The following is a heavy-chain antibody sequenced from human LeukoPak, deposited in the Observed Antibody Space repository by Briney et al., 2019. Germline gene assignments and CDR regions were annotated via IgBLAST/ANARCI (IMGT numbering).Heavy chain of an antibody. CDR3: ARDYGGIDY. CDR2: ISSDSSTI. J-gene: IGHJ4*02. CDR1: GFTFSSYA. Sequence: GGSLRLSCAASGFTFSSYAMSWVRQAPGKGLEWLSYISSDSSTIYSADSVKGRFTISRDNAKNSLYLQMHSLRAEDTAVYYCARDYGGIDYWGQGTLVTVSS. V-gene: IGHV3-48*01. D-gene: IGHD3-10*01.